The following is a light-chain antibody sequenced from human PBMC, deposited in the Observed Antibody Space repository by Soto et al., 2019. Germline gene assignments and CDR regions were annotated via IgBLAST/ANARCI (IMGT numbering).Light chain of an antibody. J-gene: IGLJ2*01. Sequence: QSAVTQPASVSGSPGQSITISCTGTSSDVGGYNLVSWYQQHPGKTPKLMIYEGSKRPSGVSNRFSGSKSGNTASLTISGLQAEDEADYYCCSYAGSSTLLFGGGTKLTVL. V-gene: IGLV2-23*01. CDR3: CSYAGSSTLL. CDR1: SSDVGGYNL. CDR2: EGS.